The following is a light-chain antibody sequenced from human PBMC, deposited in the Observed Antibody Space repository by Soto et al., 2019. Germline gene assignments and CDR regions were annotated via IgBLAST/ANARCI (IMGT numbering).Light chain of an antibody. CDR1: SSNIGADYD. Sequence: QSVLTQPPSVSGAPGQRVTISCTGSSSNIGADYDVHWYQQLPGTAPKLLIYGNSNRPSGVPDRFSASKPGTSASLAITGLQAEDEADYYCQSYDSSLSGSVFGGGTKLTVL. J-gene: IGLJ2*01. CDR2: GNS. CDR3: QSYDSSLSGSV. V-gene: IGLV1-40*01.